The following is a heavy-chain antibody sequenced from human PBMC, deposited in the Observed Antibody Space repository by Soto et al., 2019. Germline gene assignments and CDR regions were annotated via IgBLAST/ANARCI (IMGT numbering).Heavy chain of an antibody. Sequence: GASLKISCKGSGYSFNSYWIGWVRQMPGKGLEWMGIIYPGGSDTRYSPSFQGQATILDDKSIMPAYLQWSSLKASDTAMYYCARTYSSGWSDDVYGMDVWGPGTTVTVSS. CDR3: ARTYSSGWSDDVYGMDV. D-gene: IGHD6-19*01. CDR2: IYPGGSDT. CDR1: GYSFNSYW. V-gene: IGHV5-51*01. J-gene: IGHJ6*02.